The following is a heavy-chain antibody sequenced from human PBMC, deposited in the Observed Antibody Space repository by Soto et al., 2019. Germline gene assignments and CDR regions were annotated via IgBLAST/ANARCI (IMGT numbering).Heavy chain of an antibody. Sequence: QVQLQESVPGLVKPSQTLSLTCTVSGGSISSGDYYWSWIRQPPGKGLEWIGYIYYSGSTYYNPSLKSRVTTSVDTSKNQFSLKLSSVTAADTAVYYCARVGGFGATTIDYWGQGTLVTVSS. CDR1: GGSISSGDYY. CDR3: ARVGGFGATTIDY. V-gene: IGHV4-30-4*01. D-gene: IGHD3-10*01. CDR2: IYYSGST. J-gene: IGHJ4*02.